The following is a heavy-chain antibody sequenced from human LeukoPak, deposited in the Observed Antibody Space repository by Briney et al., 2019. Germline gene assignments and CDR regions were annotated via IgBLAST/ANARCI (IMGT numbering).Heavy chain of an antibody. J-gene: IGHJ4*02. CDR3: AKGRSSWSAFDY. V-gene: IGHV3-23*01. D-gene: IGHD6-13*01. CDR2: MTGSGGST. CDR1: GFTFSSYA. Sequence: GGSLRLSRAASGFTFSSYAMSWVRQAPGKGLEWVSTMTGSGGSTYYADSVKGRFTISRDNSKNTLYLQMNSLRAEDTAVYYCAKGRSSWSAFDYWGQGTLVTVSS.